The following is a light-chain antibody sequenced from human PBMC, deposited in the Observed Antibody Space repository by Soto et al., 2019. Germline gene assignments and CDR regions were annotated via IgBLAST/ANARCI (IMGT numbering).Light chain of an antibody. Sequence: DIVMTQSPDSLAVSLGERATINCKSIHSVLYSSNNKNYLAWYQQKPGQPPKLLIYWASTRESGVPDRFSGSGSGTDFTLTISSLQPEDFATYYCQQASSFPLTFGQGTRLEIK. V-gene: IGKV4-1*01. J-gene: IGKJ5*01. CDR1: HSVLYSSNNKNY. CDR2: WAS. CDR3: QQASSFPLT.